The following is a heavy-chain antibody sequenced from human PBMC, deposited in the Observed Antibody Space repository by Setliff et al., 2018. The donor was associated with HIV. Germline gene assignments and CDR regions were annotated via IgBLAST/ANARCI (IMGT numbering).Heavy chain of an antibody. CDR2: MMTIFSTT. J-gene: IGHJ3*01. Sequence: SVKVSCKSSAGSFSIFAINWVRQAPGQGLEWMGGMMTIFSTTNYARKFQGRVTINTDESTGTAYMELSNLRSEDTAVYYCATEGAGGSYQRASALDVWGQGTMVTVSS. V-gene: IGHV1-69*05. CDR1: AGSFSIFA. CDR3: ATEGAGGSYQRASALDV. D-gene: IGHD1-26*01.